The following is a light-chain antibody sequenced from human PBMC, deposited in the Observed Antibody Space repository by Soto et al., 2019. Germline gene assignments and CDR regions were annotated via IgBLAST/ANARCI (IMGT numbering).Light chain of an antibody. CDR1: QSISSSY. Sequence: EIVLTQSPGTLSLSPGERATLSCRASQSISSSYLAWYQQKPGQAPRLLIYGASSRATGIPDRFSGSGSGTDFTLTINRLEPEDFAVYYCQQCDSSPRTFGQGTKVDIK. CDR2: GAS. J-gene: IGKJ1*01. CDR3: QQCDSSPRT. V-gene: IGKV3-20*01.